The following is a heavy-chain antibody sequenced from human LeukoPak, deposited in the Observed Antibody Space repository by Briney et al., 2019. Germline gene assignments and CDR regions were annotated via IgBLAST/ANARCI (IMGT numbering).Heavy chain of an antibody. V-gene: IGHV3-21*01. D-gene: IGHD4-17*01. Sequence: TGGSLRLSCAASGFTFSNFGMTWVRQSPGKGLEWVSSISSSSNYVYSADSLKGRFAISRDNAKNSLYLQINSLRVKDTAVYYCVREADYGDYRYWGQGTLVTVSS. J-gene: IGHJ4*02. CDR1: GFTFSNFG. CDR3: VREADYGDYRY. CDR2: ISSSSNYV.